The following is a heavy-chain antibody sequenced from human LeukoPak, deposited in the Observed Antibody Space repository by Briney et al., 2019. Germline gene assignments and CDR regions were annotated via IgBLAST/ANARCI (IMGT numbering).Heavy chain of an antibody. Sequence: GGSLRLSCAASGFTFSTYSMNWVRQAPGKGLEWVSAISGSGGSTYYADSVKGRFTISRDNSKNTLYLQMNSLRAEDTAVYYCAKPRPTALEVVVAATYFDYWGQGTLVTVSS. CDR3: AKPRPTALEVVVAATYFDY. V-gene: IGHV3-23*01. CDR1: GFTFSTYS. D-gene: IGHD2-15*01. J-gene: IGHJ4*02. CDR2: ISGSGGST.